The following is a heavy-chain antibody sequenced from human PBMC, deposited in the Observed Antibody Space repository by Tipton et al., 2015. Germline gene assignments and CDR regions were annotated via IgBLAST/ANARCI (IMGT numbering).Heavy chain of an antibody. D-gene: IGHD3-22*01. CDR1: GGSVNSGSYY. CDR2: VYYSGST. CDR3: ARLSPVVGYLLNAFDI. J-gene: IGHJ3*02. Sequence: TLSLTCTVSGGSVNSGSYYWSWIRQPPGKGLEWIGYVYYSGSTNYNPSLKSRVTISVDTSKNQFSLKLGSVTAADTAVYYCARLSPVVGYLLNAFDIWGQGTMVTVSS. V-gene: IGHV4-61*01.